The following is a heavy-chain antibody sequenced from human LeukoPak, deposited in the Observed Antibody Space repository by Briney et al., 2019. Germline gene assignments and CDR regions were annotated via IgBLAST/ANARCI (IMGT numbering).Heavy chain of an antibody. CDR2: IRYDGSNK. D-gene: IGHD3-10*01. V-gene: IGHV3-30*02. CDR1: GFTFSSYG. Sequence: GGSLRLSCAASGFTFSSYGMHWVRQAPGKGLEWVAFIRYDGSNKYYADSVKGRFTISRDNSKNTLYLQMNSLRAEDTAVYYCAKSLSEYGSGSVLYYYYYMDVWGKGTTVTISS. CDR3: AKSLSEYGSGSVLYYYYYMDV. J-gene: IGHJ6*03.